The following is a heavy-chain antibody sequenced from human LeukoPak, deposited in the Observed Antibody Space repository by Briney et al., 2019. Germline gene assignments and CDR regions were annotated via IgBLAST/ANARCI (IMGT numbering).Heavy chain of an antibody. CDR1: GFTFSSYG. CDR2: ISGSGGST. V-gene: IGHV3-23*01. CDR3: ARGQGYESYYYMDV. Sequence: PGGSLRLSCAASGFTFSSYGMSWVRQAPGKGLEWVSAISGSGGSTYYADSVKGRFTISRDNSKNTLYLQMNSLRAEDMAVFYCARGQGYESYYYMDVWGKGTTVSVPS. J-gene: IGHJ6*03. D-gene: IGHD2-2*01.